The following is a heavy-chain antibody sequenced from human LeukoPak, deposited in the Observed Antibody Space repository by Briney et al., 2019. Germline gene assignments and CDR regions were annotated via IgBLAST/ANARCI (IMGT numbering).Heavy chain of an antibody. V-gene: IGHV3-74*01. CDR3: ARVGGSYYFDY. D-gene: IGHD1-26*01. J-gene: IGHJ4*02. CDR2: INSDGSST. CDR1: GFTLSSYW. Sequence: PGGSLRLSCAASGFTLSSYWMHWVRQAPGKGLVWVSRINSDGSSTSYADSVKGRFTISRDNAKNTLYLQMNSLRAEDTAVYYCARVGGSYYFDYWGQGTLVTVSS.